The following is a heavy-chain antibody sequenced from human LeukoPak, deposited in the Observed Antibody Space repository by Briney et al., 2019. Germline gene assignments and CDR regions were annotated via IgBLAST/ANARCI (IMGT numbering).Heavy chain of an antibody. CDR2: TYYRSKWYN. J-gene: IGHJ6*02. V-gene: IGHV6-1*01. D-gene: IGHD2-15*01. Sequence: SQTLSLTCAISGDSFSSNSAAWNWIRQSPSTGLEWLGRTYYRSKWYNDYAVSVKSRITINPDTSKNQFSLQLNSVTPEDTAVYFCTRGGYYGLDVWGQGTTVTVSS. CDR3: TRGGYYGLDV. CDR1: GDSFSSNSAA.